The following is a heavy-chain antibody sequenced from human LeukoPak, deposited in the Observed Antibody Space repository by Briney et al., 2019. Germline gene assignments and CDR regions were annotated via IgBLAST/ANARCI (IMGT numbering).Heavy chain of an antibody. D-gene: IGHD6-19*01. Sequence: SETLSLTCTVSGGSISSSSYYWGWIRQPPGKGLEWIGSIYYSGSTYYNPSLKSRVTISVDTSKNQFSLKLSSVTAADTAVYYCARRLPRGPIAVAGTGEAQVDYWGQGTLVTVSS. CDR2: IYYSGST. J-gene: IGHJ4*02. V-gene: IGHV4-39*07. CDR3: ARRLPRGPIAVAGTGEAQVDY. CDR1: GGSISSSSYY.